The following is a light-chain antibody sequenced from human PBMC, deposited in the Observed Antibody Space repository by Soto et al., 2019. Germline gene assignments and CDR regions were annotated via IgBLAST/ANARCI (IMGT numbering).Light chain of an antibody. CDR1: QSVGGY. Sequence: EIVLTQSPATLSLSPGERATLSCRASQSVGGYLDWYQQKPGQAPRLLIYDASNRASGIPARFSGSVSRTDFTLTISRLEPEDLAVYYCHQRSNWPPLTFGGGTKVEIK. V-gene: IGKV3-11*01. CDR2: DAS. J-gene: IGKJ4*01. CDR3: HQRSNWPPLT.